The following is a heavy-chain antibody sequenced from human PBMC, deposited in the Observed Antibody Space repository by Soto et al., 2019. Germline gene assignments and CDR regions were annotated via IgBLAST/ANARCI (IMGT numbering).Heavy chain of an antibody. CDR2: IYYSGST. V-gene: IGHV4-59*08. CDR1: DGSIRSYY. D-gene: IGHD5-18*01. Sequence: SETISLTSTVADGSIRSYYWSWIRQPPGKGLEWIGYIYYSGSTNYNPSLKSRVTISVDTSKNQFSLKLSSVTAADTAVYYCARLTAMVDNWFDPWGQGTLVTVSS. J-gene: IGHJ5*02. CDR3: ARLTAMVDNWFDP.